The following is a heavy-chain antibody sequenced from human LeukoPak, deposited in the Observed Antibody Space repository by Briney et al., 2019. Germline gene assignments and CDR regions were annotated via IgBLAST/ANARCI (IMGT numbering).Heavy chain of an antibody. Sequence: SETLSLTCSVAGYSISTGYCWGWIRQPPGKGREWIGSIYDSGTTYYNPSLKRRVTISVDTCKNQFSLRLSSVTATDTAVYYCARHWTRAPPDYWGQGTLLTVST. CDR3: ARHWTRAPPDY. D-gene: IGHD1-1*01. J-gene: IGHJ4*02. CDR1: GYSISTGYC. V-gene: IGHV4-38-2*01. CDR2: IYDSGTT.